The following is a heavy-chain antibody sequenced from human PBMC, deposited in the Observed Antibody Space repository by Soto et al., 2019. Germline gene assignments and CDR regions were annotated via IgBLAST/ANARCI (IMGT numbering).Heavy chain of an antibody. V-gene: IGHV4-30-4*01. J-gene: IGHJ3*02. Sequence: SETLSLTCTVSGGSISSGDYYWSWIRQPPGKGLEWIGYIYYSGSTYYNPSLKSRVPISVDTAKIQFSLKLSSVTAADTAVYYRARPRLNHEPWAFEIWGQGTMVTVSS. CDR2: IYYSGST. CDR3: ARPRLNHEPWAFEI. CDR1: GGSISSGDYY.